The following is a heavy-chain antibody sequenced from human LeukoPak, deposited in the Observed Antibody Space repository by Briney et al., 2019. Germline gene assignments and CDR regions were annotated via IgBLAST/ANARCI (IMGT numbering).Heavy chain of an antibody. CDR3: ARAPFSGYDSMNY. D-gene: IGHD3-22*01. J-gene: IGHJ4*02. CDR1: GFTFSSYG. CDR2: IKQDGSEK. Sequence: PGGSLRLSCAASGFTFSSYGMHWVRQAPGKGLEWVANIKQDGSEKYYVDSVKGRFTISRDNAKNSLYLQMNSLRAEDTAVYYCARAPFSGYDSMNYWGQGTLVTVSS. V-gene: IGHV3-7*04.